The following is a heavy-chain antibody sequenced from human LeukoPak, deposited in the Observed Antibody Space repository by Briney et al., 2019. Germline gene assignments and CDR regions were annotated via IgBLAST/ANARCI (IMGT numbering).Heavy chain of an antibody. CDR3: ASGNTGYDRDSFDI. CDR2: IYHSGST. V-gene: IGHV4-30-2*01. CDR1: GGSISSGGYS. D-gene: IGHD5-12*01. Sequence: PSETLSLTCAVSGGSISSGGYSWSWVRQPPGEGLERVGYIYHSGSTYYNPSLQSRVTISLDRSKNQFSLKLSSMTAADTAVYYCASGNTGYDRDSFDIWGQGTMVTVSS. J-gene: IGHJ3*02.